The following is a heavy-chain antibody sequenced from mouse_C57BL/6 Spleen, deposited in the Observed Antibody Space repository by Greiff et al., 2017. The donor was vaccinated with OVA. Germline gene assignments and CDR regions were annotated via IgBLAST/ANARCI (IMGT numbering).Heavy chain of an antibody. Sequence: QVQLQQPGAELVMPGASVKLSCKASGYTFTSYWMHWVKQRPGQGLEWVGEIDPSDSYTNYNQKFKGKSTLTVDKSSSTAYMQLSSLTSEDSAVYYWARSEDSLLAMDYWGQGPSVTVSS. V-gene: IGHV1-69*01. J-gene: IGHJ4*01. CDR2: IDPSDSYT. D-gene: IGHD2-10*01. CDR1: GYTFTSYW. CDR3: ARSEDSLLAMDY.